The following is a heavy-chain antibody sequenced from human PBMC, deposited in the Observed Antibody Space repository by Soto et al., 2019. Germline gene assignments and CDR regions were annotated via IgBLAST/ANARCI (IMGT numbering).Heavy chain of an antibody. D-gene: IGHD3-10*01. CDR3: ARGVRGSRRALDV. J-gene: IGHJ6*04. V-gene: IGHV4-59*02. Sequence: SETLSLTCSFSGDSVTSHYFTWIRQSPEKGLEWIGYMHYTGFSNYNPSLKSRLAISVDTSKNQFSLKLSSVTAADTAVYYCARGVRGSRRALDVWGKGTTVTVSS. CDR2: MHYTGFS. CDR1: GDSVTSHY.